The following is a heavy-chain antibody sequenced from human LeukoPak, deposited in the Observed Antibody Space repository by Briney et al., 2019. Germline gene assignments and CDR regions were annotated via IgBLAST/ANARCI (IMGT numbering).Heavy chain of an antibody. CDR1: GFTFSRYW. CDR3: ARDICSGIGCYPRAPFDY. V-gene: IGHV3-74*01. CDR2: MNSDGSNT. Sequence: GGSLRFSCAASGFTFSRYWMHWVRQAPGEGLVWVSRMNSDGSNTNYADSVKGRFTISRDNAKNTLYLQMNSLRADDTAVYYCARDICSGIGCYPRAPFDYWGQGTLVTVSS. J-gene: IGHJ4*02. D-gene: IGHD2-15*01.